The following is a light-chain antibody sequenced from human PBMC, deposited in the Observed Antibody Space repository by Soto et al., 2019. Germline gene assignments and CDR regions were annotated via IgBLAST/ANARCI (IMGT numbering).Light chain of an antibody. CDR3: CSYAGSSTHVV. J-gene: IGLJ2*01. Sequence: QSARTQPASVSGSPGQSITISCTGNSSDVGRYNLVSWYQQHPGKSPKLMFYEVSQRPSGVSNRFSGSKSVNTASLTISGLQAADEADYYCCSYAGSSTHVVFGGGPKVSVL. CDR1: SSDVGRYNL. V-gene: IGLV2-23*02. CDR2: EVS.